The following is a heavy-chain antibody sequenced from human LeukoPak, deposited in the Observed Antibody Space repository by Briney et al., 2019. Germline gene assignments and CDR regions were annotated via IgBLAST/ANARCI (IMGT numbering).Heavy chain of an antibody. CDR2: MNPNSGNT. V-gene: IGHV1-8*03. J-gene: IGHJ5*02. CDR1: GYTFSGYY. CDR3: ARGTRSYSSSSGWFDP. D-gene: IGHD6-6*01. Sequence: ASVKVSCKASGYTFSGYYMHWVRQATGQGLEWMGWMNPNSGNTGYAQKFQGRVTITRNTSISTAYMELSRLRSEDTAVYYCARGTRSYSSSSGWFDPWGQGTLVTVSS.